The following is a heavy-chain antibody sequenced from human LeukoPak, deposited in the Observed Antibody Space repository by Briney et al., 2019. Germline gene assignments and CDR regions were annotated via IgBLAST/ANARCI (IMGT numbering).Heavy chain of an antibody. CDR3: ARSRITIIEGRYYFDY. V-gene: IGHV3-23*01. Sequence: GGSLRLSCAASGFTFSTYAMSWVRQAPGKGLEWVSGISGSGDNTNYADSVKGRFTISRDNSKNTLSLQMSSLRVEDTAVYYCARSRITIIEGRYYFDYWGQGTLVTVSS. J-gene: IGHJ4*02. CDR1: GFTFSTYA. D-gene: IGHD3-10*01. CDR2: ISGSGDNT.